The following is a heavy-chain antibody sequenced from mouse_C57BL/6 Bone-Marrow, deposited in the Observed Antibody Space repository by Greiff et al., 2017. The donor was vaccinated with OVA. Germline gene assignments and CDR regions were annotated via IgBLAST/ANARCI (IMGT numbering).Heavy chain of an antibody. Sequence: QVQLQQSGAELARPGASVKLSCKASGYTFTSYGISWVKQSTGQGLEWIGEIYPRSGNTYSNEKFKGKATLTADKSSSTAYMELRSLTSEDSAVYFCARRGNYFAWFAYWGQGTLVTVSA. CDR2: IYPRSGNT. V-gene: IGHV1-81*01. CDR3: ARRGNYFAWFAY. D-gene: IGHD2-1*01. J-gene: IGHJ3*01. CDR1: GYTFTSYG.